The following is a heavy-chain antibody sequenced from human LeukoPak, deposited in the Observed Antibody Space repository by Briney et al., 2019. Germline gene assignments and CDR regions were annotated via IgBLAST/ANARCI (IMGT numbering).Heavy chain of an antibody. V-gene: IGHV1-2*02. Sequence: ASVKVSCKASGYTFTGYYMHWVRQAPGQGLEWMGWINPNSGGTNYAQKFQGRVTMTRDTSISTAYVELSRLRSDDTAVYYCAKERCGGDCYSSLGVAFDIWGQGTMVTVSS. CDR2: INPNSGGT. CDR1: GYTFTGYY. D-gene: IGHD2-21*02. J-gene: IGHJ3*02. CDR3: AKERCGGDCYSSLGVAFDI.